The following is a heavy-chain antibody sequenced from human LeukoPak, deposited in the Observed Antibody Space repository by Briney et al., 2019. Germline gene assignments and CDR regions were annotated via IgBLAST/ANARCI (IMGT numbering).Heavy chain of an antibody. J-gene: IGHJ4*02. Sequence: PSETLSLTCTVSGGSVSNDNHSWSWIRQPPGKGLEWIGYVNYSGSTKYNPSLKSRVSISADTSRSQVSLKLSSVTAADTAVYYCARDRGGFTYGEYYFDYWGQGSLVTVSS. CDR1: GGSVSNDNHS. D-gene: IGHD2-15*01. CDR2: VNYSGST. V-gene: IGHV4-61*01. CDR3: ARDRGGFTYGEYYFDY.